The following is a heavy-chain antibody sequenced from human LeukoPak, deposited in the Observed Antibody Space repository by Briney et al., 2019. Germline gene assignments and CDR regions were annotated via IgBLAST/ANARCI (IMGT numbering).Heavy chain of an antibody. CDR1: GFTFSSYW. V-gene: IGHV3-74*01. J-gene: IGHJ1*01. CDR2: IKSDGST. D-gene: IGHD3-22*01. CDR3: ARAPSEIGGYYPEYFRH. Sequence: GGSLRLSCAASGFTFSSYWMHWVRQAPGKGLVWASRIKSDGSTNYADSVKGRFTISRDNTKNTVSLQMNSLRAEDTGVYYCARAPSEIGGYYPEYFRHWGQGTLVTVSS.